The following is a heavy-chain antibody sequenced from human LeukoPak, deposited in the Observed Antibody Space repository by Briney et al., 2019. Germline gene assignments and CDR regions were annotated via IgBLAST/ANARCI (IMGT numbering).Heavy chain of an antibody. CDR3: AREIRDYAFDI. D-gene: IGHD2-21*02. V-gene: IGHV3-48*01. CDR1: GFTFSSYA. Sequence: PGGSLRLSCAASGFTFSSYAMTWVRQVPGKGLKWVSYISSSSSNIYYADSVKGRFTISRDNAKNSLYLQMNSLRGEDTAVYYCAREIRDYAFDIWGQGTMVTVSS. J-gene: IGHJ3*02. CDR2: ISSSSSNI.